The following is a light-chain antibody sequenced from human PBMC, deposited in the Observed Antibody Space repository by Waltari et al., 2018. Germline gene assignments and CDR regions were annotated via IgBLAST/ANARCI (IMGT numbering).Light chain of an antibody. J-gene: IGKJ4*01. Sequence: EIVLTQSPGTLSLSPGERATLSCRASQTVRTTYLAWYQQKPGQAPTLFIYGASSRATGIPDRFSGSGSGTDFSLTISSLEPEDFAVYYCQQYDISPLTFGGVTKVEIK. V-gene: IGKV3-20*01. CDR2: GAS. CDR1: QTVRTTY. CDR3: QQYDISPLT.